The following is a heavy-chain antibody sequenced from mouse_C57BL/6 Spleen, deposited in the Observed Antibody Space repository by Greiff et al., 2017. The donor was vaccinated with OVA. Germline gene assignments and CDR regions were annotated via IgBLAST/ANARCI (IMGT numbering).Heavy chain of an antibody. J-gene: IGHJ3*01. D-gene: IGHD1-1*01. V-gene: IGHV1-19*01. Sequence: VQLQQSGPVLVKPGASVKMSCKASGYTFTDYYMNWVKQSHGKSLEWIGVINPYNGGTSYNQKFKGKATLTVDKSSSTAYMELNSLTSEDSAVYYCARRGLGSSFFAYWGQGTLVTVSA. CDR1: GYTFTDYY. CDR2: INPYNGGT. CDR3: ARRGLGSSFFAY.